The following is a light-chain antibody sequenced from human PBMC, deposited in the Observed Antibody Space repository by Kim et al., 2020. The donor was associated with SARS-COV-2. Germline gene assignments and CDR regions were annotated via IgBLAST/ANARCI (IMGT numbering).Light chain of an antibody. Sequence: SITIARTGTSSDVGGYNYVSWYHKHPVKAPQLMIYDVSNRPSGVSNRLSGSKSGNTASLTISGLQAEDEADYYCSSYTSSSTPYVFGTGTKVTVL. V-gene: IGLV2-14*03. J-gene: IGLJ1*01. CDR3: SSYTSSSTPYV. CDR1: SSDVGGYNY. CDR2: DVS.